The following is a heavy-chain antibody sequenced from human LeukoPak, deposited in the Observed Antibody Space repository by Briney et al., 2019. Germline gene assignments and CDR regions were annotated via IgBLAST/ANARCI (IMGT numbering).Heavy chain of an antibody. V-gene: IGHV4-59*01. Sequence: SETLSLTCTVSGGSISSYYWSWIRQPPGKGLEWLGYIYYSGSTNYNPSLKSRVTISVDTSKNQFSLKLSSVTAADTAVYYCARDPGIAAAGHYYYYGMDVWGQGTTVTVSS. D-gene: IGHD6-13*01. CDR3: ARDPGIAAAGHYYYYGMDV. CDR2: IYYSGST. J-gene: IGHJ6*02. CDR1: GGSISSYY.